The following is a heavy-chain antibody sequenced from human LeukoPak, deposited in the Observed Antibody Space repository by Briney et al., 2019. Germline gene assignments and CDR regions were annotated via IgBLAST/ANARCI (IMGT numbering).Heavy chain of an antibody. D-gene: IGHD3-9*01. J-gene: IGHJ6*03. CDR1: GGSIGSYY. V-gene: IGHV4-59*01. CDR2: IYYGGNT. Sequence: PSETLSLTCTVSGGSIGSYYWSWIGQPPGKGLEWIGYIYYGGNTDHNPSLKSRVSISVDTSKNQVSLRLTSVTAADTAVYYCARETISMDVWGRGTTVTISS. CDR3: ARETISMDV.